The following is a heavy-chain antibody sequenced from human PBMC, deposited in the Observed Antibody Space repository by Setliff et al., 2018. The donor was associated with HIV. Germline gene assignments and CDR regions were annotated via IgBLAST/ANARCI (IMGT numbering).Heavy chain of an antibody. Sequence: SLRLSCAASGFTLSSYSMNWVRQAPGKGLEWVSYISSSSSTIHYADSVKGRFTISRDNAKNSLYLQMHSLRAEDTAVYYCVRDGSSSGSFYPEYFQYWGQGTLVTVSS. J-gene: IGHJ1*01. CDR2: ISSSSSTI. V-gene: IGHV3-48*04. D-gene: IGHD1-26*01. CDR1: GFTLSSYS. CDR3: VRDGSSSGSFYPEYFQY.